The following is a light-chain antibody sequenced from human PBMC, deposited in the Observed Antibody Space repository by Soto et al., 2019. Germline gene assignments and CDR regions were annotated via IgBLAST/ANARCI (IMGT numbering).Light chain of an antibody. Sequence: EIVLTQSPGTLSLSPGERATLSCRASQSVSSSYLAWYQQKPGQAPRLLIYGASSRAPGIPDRFSVSGSGTDFTLTIVRLETEDFAVYYCQQYGSSPLLTFGGGTKVEIK. J-gene: IGKJ4*01. V-gene: IGKV3-20*01. CDR2: GAS. CDR1: QSVSSSY. CDR3: QQYGSSPLLT.